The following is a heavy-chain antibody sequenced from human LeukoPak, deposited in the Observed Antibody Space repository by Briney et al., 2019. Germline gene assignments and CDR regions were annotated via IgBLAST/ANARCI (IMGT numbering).Heavy chain of an antibody. Sequence: PSETLSLTCAVYGGPFIDYYWSWIRQPPGKGLEWIGEINHSGSTNYNPSLESRVIISVDTSKNQFSLKLSSVTAADTAVYYCARVGRPLEGTTGLADYWGQGTLVTVSS. D-gene: IGHD4-11*01. CDR3: ARVGRPLEGTTGLADY. CDR1: GGPFIDYY. J-gene: IGHJ4*02. V-gene: IGHV4-34*01. CDR2: INHSGST.